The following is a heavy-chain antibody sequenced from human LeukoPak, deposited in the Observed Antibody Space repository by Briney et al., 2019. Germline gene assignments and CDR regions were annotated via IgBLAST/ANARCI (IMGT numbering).Heavy chain of an antibody. J-gene: IGHJ5*02. CDR1: GASISSESYY. CDR3: ARVMAVNPDWFDP. D-gene: IGHD5-24*01. V-gene: IGHV4-61*02. Sequence: SETLSLTCTVSGASISSESYYWTWIRQPAGKGLEWIGRIYNTGSTKYNPSLESRVTISIDTSKNQFSLKLNSVTAADTAVYYCARVMAVNPDWFDPWGQGTLVTVSS. CDR2: IYNTGST.